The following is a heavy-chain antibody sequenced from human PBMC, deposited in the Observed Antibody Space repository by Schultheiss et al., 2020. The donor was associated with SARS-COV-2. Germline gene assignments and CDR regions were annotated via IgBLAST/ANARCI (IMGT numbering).Heavy chain of an antibody. V-gene: IGHV4-61*02. CDR3: ARDPGGYYYYYGMDV. J-gene: IGHJ6*02. D-gene: IGHD3-10*01. CDR1: GGSISSGGYY. CDR2: IYTSGST. Sequence: SETLSLTCTVSGGSISSGGYYWSWIRQHPGKGLEWIGRIYTSGSTNYNPSLKSRVTISVDTSKNQFSLKLSSVTAADTAVYYCARDPGGYYYYYGMDVWGQGTTVTVSS.